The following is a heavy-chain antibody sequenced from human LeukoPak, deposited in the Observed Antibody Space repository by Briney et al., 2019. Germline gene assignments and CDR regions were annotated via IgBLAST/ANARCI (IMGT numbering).Heavy chain of an antibody. CDR1: GFSISSYY. CDR3: ARQGGYKSPCDY. Sequence: PSETLSLTCTVSGFSISSYYWSWIRQPPGKGLEWIGYIYYSGSTNYNPALKSRLTISVDTTKNQFSLKLSSVTAADTAVYYCARQGGYKSPCDYWGQGTLVSVSS. V-gene: IGHV4-59*08. D-gene: IGHD1-14*01. CDR2: IYYSGST. J-gene: IGHJ4*02.